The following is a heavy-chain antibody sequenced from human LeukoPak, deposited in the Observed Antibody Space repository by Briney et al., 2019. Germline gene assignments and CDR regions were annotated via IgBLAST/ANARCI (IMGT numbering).Heavy chain of an antibody. Sequence: SETLSLTCAVSGGSISSGGYSWSWIRQPPGKGLEWIGYIYHSGSTYYNPSLKSRVTISVDRSKNQFSLKLSPVTAADTAVYYCARASIAARRINWFDPWGQGTLVTVSS. CDR2: IYHSGST. CDR3: ARASIAARRINWFDP. CDR1: GGSISSGGYS. D-gene: IGHD6-6*01. V-gene: IGHV4-30-2*01. J-gene: IGHJ5*02.